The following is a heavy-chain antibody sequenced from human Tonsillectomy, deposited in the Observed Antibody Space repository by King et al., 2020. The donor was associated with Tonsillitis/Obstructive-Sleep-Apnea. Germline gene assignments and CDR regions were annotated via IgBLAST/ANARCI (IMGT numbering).Heavy chain of an antibody. V-gene: IGHV5-10-1*03. D-gene: IGHD3-3*01. CDR2: IDPSNSYT. CDR3: ARLWYYDFWSGYYYFDY. CDR1: GYSFTNHW. J-gene: IGHJ4*02. Sequence: DVQLVQSGAEVKKPGESLTISCKGSGYSFTNHWITWVRQMPGKGLEWMGRIDPSNSYTNYSPSFQGHVTMSADKSISTAYLQWSSLRASDTVMYYCARLWYYDFWSGYYYFDYWGQGTLVTVSS.